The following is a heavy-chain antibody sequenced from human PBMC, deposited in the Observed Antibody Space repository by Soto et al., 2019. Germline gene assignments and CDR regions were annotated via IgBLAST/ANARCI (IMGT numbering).Heavy chain of an antibody. CDR2: INAGNGNT. CDR3: ARFPFSGFRAFDI. D-gene: IGHD3-10*01. V-gene: IGHV1-3*01. J-gene: IGHJ3*02. CDR1: GYTFTSYA. Sequence: QVQLVQSGAEVKKPGASVKVSCKASGYTFTSYAMHWVRQAPGQRLEWMGWINAGNGNTNYSQKFQGRVTITRDTSASTAYMELSSLRSEDTAVYYCARFPFSGFRAFDIWGQGTMVTVSS.